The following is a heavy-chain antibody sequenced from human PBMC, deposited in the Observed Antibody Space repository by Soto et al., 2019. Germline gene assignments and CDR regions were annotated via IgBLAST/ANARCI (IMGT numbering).Heavy chain of an antibody. CDR1: GGSISSYY. D-gene: IGHD2-2*01. V-gene: IGHV4-59*12. J-gene: IGHJ4*02. Sequence: SETLSLTCTVSGGSISSYYWSWIRQPPGKGLEWIGYIYYSGSTNYNPSLKSRVTISVDTSKNQFSLKLSSVTAADTAVYYCARIGGVVPAAYFDYWGQGTLVTVSS. CDR2: IYYSGST. CDR3: ARIGGVVPAAYFDY.